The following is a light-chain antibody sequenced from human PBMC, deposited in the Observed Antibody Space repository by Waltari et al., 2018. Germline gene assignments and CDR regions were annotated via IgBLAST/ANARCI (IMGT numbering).Light chain of an antibody. CDR3: QQYDNTPFT. J-gene: IGKJ3*01. CDR1: QNVNNK. V-gene: IGKV4-1*01. CDR2: WAS. Sequence: MVTQSPDSLAVSRVERATINCKSSQNVNNKLAWYQQKPGQPPNLLIYWASTRASGVPDRFSVSGSGTDFTLTISSLQADDVAVYYCQQYDNTPFTFGPGTKVDIK.